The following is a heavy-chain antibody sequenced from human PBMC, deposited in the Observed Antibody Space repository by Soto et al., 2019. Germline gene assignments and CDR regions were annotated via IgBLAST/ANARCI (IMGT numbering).Heavy chain of an antibody. CDR2: IRSKANNYAT. CDR3: THRGIHFGDYEGDY. Sequence: EVQLVESGGGLVQPGGSLKLSCAASGFTFSGSAMHWVRQASGKGLEWVGRIRSKANNYATAYAASVKGRFTISRDDSKNTTYLQMNSLKTEDTAVYYCTHRGIHFGDYEGDYWGQGTLVTVSS. CDR1: GFTFSGSA. J-gene: IGHJ4*02. V-gene: IGHV3-73*02. D-gene: IGHD4-17*01.